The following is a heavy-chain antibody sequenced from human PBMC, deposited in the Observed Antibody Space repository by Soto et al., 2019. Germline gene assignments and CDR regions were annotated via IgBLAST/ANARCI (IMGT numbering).Heavy chain of an antibody. D-gene: IGHD6-13*01. CDR2: IYPGDSDT. J-gene: IGHJ1*01. V-gene: IGHV5-51*01. CDR1: GYSFTRNW. CDR3: ARHSGTAESDSH. Sequence: GESLKISCQGSGYSFTRNWIAWVRQMPGKGLEWMGVIYPGDSDTRYSPSFQGQVTISADKSINTAYLQWSSLKVSDTAMYYCARHSGTAESDSHWGQGTLVTVSS.